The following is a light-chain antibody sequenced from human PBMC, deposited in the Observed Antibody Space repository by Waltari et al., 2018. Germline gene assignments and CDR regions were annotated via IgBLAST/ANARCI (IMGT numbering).Light chain of an antibody. V-gene: IGKV3-11*01. CDR2: DAS. J-gene: IGKJ4*01. CDR1: QSVSSY. CDR3: QQRSNWPQVT. Sequence: EIVLTQSPATLSLSPGERATLSCRASQSVSSYLAWYQQKPGQAPRLLIYDASNRATGIPARFSGSGYGTDFTLTISSLEPEDFAVYYCQQRSNWPQVTFGGGTKVEIK.